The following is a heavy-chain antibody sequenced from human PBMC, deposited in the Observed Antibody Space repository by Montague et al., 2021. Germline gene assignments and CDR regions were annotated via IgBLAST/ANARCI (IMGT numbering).Heavy chain of an antibody. CDR2: YYRPEKNN. J-gene: IGHJ5*02. V-gene: IGHV6-1*01. CDR3: ARGWQKRFDP. D-gene: IGHD5-24*01. Sequence: CAISGDSDGVVEPRRRSEEHTSEREPLRQLGSYYRPEKNNEYAISVRSRITVNPDTSKNQFSLLLNSVTPEDTAVYYCARGWQKRFDPWGQGTLVTVSS. CDR1: GDSDGVVEPRR.